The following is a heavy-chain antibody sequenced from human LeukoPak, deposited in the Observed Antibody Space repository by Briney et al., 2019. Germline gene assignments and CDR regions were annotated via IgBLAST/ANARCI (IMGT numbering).Heavy chain of an antibody. J-gene: IGHJ4*02. D-gene: IGHD2-21*02. Sequence: SVKVSCKASGGTFSSYAISWVRQAPGQGLEWMGGIIPISGTANYAQKFQGRVTITADESTSTAYMELSSLRSEDTAVYYCARDSDYGVVTAILRDWGQGTLVTVSS. CDR1: GGTFSSYA. CDR2: IIPISGTA. CDR3: ARDSDYGVVTAILRD. V-gene: IGHV1-69*13.